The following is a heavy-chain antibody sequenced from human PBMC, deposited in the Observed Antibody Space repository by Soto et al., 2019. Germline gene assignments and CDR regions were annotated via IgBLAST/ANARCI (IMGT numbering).Heavy chain of an antibody. D-gene: IGHD6-19*01. CDR1: GYTFTGYY. Sequence: ASVKVSCKASGYTFTGYYMHWVRQAPGQGLEWMGWINPNSGGTNYAQKFQGRVTMTRDTSISTAYMELSRLKSDDTAVYYCARDTSGIAVAANAFDIWGQGTMVTVSS. J-gene: IGHJ3*02. CDR2: INPNSGGT. CDR3: ARDTSGIAVAANAFDI. V-gene: IGHV1-2*02.